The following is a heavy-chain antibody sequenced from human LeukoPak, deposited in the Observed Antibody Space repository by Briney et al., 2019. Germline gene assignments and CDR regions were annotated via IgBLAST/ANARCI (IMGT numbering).Heavy chain of an antibody. V-gene: IGHV4-39*01. CDR3: ARHDRGGSYDLFDY. Sequence: SETLSLTCTVSGGSISSSSYYWGWIRQPPGKGLEWIGSIYYSGSTYYNPSLKSRVTISVDTSKSQFSLKLSSVTAADTAVYYCARHDRGGSYDLFDYWGQGTLVTVSS. J-gene: IGHJ4*02. CDR1: GGSISSSSYY. CDR2: IYYSGST. D-gene: IGHD5-18*01.